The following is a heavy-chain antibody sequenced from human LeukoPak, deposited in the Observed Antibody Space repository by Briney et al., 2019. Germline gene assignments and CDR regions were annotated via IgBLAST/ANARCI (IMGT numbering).Heavy chain of an antibody. CDR3: ARDPDNILGVHYDS. CDR2: INQDGRKK. CDR1: GFTFIRDW. Sequence: PGGSLRLSCAGSGFTFIRDWMSWVRQAPGKGLEWVAKINQDGRKKYYVDSVEGRFTISRDNAKNSLFLQMNSLRAEDTAVYYCARDPDNILGVHYDSWGQGTLVTVSP. V-gene: IGHV3-7*01. J-gene: IGHJ4*02. D-gene: IGHD1-26*01.